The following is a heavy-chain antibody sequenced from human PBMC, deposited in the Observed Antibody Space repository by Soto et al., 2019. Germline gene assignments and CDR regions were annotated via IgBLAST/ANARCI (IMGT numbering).Heavy chain of an antibody. D-gene: IGHD6-25*01. J-gene: IGHJ5*02. Sequence: PSETLSLTCAVSGGSISSGGYSWSWIRQPPGKGLEWIGYIYHSGSTYYNPSLKSRVTISVDRSKNQFSLKLSSVTAADTAVYYCARESGRRWFDPWGQGTLVTVSS. CDR1: GGSISSGGYS. V-gene: IGHV4-30-2*01. CDR2: IYHSGST. CDR3: ARESGRRWFDP.